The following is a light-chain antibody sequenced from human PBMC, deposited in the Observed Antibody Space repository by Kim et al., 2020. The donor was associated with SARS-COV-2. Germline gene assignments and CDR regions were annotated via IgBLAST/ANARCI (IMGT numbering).Light chain of an antibody. Sequence: SITIACTGTSSDIGDYYYVSWYQQHPGKAPKLMIFDVNKRPSGVSSRFSGSRSGVTASLTISGLQAEDEADYFCSSYTTSGSYVVFGGGTKVTVL. CDR2: DVN. CDR3: SSYTTSGSYVV. V-gene: IGLV2-14*03. J-gene: IGLJ2*01. CDR1: SSDIGDYYY.